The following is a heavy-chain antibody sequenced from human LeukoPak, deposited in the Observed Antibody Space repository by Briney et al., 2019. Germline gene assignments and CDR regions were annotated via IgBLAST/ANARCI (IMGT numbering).Heavy chain of an antibody. J-gene: IGHJ5*02. V-gene: IGHV1-69*04. Sequence: GASVKVSCKASGGTFSSYAISWVRQAPGQGLEWMGRIIPILGIANYAQKFQGRVTMTRNTSISTAYMELSSLRSEDTAVYYCARIGSSSGWWRRRDWFDPWGQGTLVTVSS. CDR2: IIPILGIA. CDR3: ARIGSSSGWWRRRDWFDP. D-gene: IGHD6-19*01. CDR1: GGTFSSYA.